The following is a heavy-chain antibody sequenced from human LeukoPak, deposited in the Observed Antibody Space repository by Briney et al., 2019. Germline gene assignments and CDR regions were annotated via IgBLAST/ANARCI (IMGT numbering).Heavy chain of an antibody. D-gene: IGHD3-22*01. CDR3: AREGDNSGYYYLDY. J-gene: IGHJ4*02. V-gene: IGHV1-2*02. Sequence: ASVKVSCKASGYTFTGYYIHWVRQAPGQGLEWMGWITPNSGGTSYAQKFQGRVTMTRDTSISTAYMDLSRLRSDDTAVYYCAREGDNSGYYYLDYWGQGTLVTVSS. CDR2: ITPNSGGT. CDR1: GYTFTGYY.